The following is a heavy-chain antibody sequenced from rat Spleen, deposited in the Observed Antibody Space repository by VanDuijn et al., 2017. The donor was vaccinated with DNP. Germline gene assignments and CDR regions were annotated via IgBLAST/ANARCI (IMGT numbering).Heavy chain of an antibody. CDR1: GFTFSNYD. CDR2: ISPSGDSI. CDR3: TRGGLEDPFAY. D-gene: IGHD1-7*01. V-gene: IGHV5S13*01. J-gene: IGHJ3*01. Sequence: EVQLVESGGGLVQPGRSLKLSCAASGFTFSNYDMAWVRQAPTKDLEWVASISPSGDSIFYRDSVKGRFTVSRDNAKNTLFLQMDSLRSEDTATYYCTRGGLEDPFAYWGQGTLVTVSS.